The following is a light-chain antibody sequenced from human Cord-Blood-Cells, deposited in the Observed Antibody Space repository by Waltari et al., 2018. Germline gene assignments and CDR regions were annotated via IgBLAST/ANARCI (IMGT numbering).Light chain of an antibody. CDR3: QQYGSSIFT. CDR1: QSVSSSY. V-gene: IGKV3-20*01. Sequence: EIVLTQSPGTLSLSPGERATLSCRASQSVSSSYLAWYQQKPGQAPRLLIYGASSRATGVPDRFSGSGSGTAFTRTISRLEPEDCAVYYCQQYGSSIFTFGPGTKVDIK. CDR2: GAS. J-gene: IGKJ3*01.